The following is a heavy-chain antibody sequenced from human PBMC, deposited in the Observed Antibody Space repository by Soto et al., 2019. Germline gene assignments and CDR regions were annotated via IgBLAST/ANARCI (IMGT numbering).Heavy chain of an antibody. CDR1: GGSISSGGYS. CDR2: IYHSGST. V-gene: IGHV4-30-2*01. Sequence: PSETLSLTCAVSGGSISSGGYSWSWIRQPPGKGLEWIRYIYHSGSTYYNPSLKSRVTISVDRSKNQFSLKLSSVTAADTAVYYCARVPGPWGQGTLVTVSS. CDR3: ARVPGP. J-gene: IGHJ5*02.